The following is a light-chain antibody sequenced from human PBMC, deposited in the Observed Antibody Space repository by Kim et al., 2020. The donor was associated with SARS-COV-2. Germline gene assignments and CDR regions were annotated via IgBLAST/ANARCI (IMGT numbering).Light chain of an antibody. CDR3: QTWDTGIRV. J-gene: IGLJ3*02. CDR2: VNRDGSH. V-gene: IGLV4-69*01. Sequence: ASVQLTCILSSGHSSYAIAWHQQQPGKGPRFLMKVNRDGSHVKGDGIPYRFSGSTSGAERYLTISSLHPEDEADYYCQTWDTGIRVFGGGTQLTVL. CDR1: SGHSSYA.